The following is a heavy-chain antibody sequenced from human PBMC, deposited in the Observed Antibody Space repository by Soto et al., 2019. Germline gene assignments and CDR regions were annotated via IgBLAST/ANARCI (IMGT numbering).Heavy chain of an antibody. V-gene: IGHV3-11*01. CDR1: GFRLSDYY. D-gene: IGHD2-15*01. J-gene: IGHJ4*02. Sequence: GGSLRLSCAASGFRLSDYYMSWIRQAPGKGLEWVSYISGSGNTIYHADSVKGRFTISRDNAKNSLYLQMNSLRVEDTAVYYCARYSRGDSPHWGQGTLVTVSS. CDR2: ISGSGNTI. CDR3: ARYSRGDSPH.